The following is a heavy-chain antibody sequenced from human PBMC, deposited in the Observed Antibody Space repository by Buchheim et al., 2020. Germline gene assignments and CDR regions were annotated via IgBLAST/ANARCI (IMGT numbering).Heavy chain of an antibody. Sequence: EVQLVQSGAEVKKPGESLKISCQGSGYSFTDYWIGWVRQMPGKGLEWMGMIYPRDSDTRYRPSFQGQVTVSADKSISSAYLQWSSLKASDTAMYYCVRESGYCSSTRCYLFDYWGQGTL. CDR3: VRESGYCSSTRCYLFDY. CDR2: IYPRDSDT. CDR1: GYSFTDYW. V-gene: IGHV5-51*01. D-gene: IGHD2-2*01. J-gene: IGHJ4*02.